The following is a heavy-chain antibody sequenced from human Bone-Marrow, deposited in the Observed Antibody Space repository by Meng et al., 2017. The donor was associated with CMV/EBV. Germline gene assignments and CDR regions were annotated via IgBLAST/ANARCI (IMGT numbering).Heavy chain of an antibody. CDR3: ARGRRYNRGWFSLDF. CDR2: IYYTGST. J-gene: IGHJ4*02. CDR1: GGSVSIGRYY. D-gene: IGHD6-19*01. V-gene: IGHV4-61*01. Sequence: SETLSLTCPVSGGSVSIGRYYWSWIRQPPGKGLEWIGYIYYTGSTNYNPSLKSRVTLSTDTSKNQFSLKLSSVTAADTAVYYCARGRRYNRGWFSLDFWGQGTLVTVSS.